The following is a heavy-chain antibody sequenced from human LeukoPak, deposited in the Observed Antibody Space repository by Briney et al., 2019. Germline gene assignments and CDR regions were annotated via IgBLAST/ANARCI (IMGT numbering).Heavy chain of an antibody. CDR2: INHSGST. D-gene: IGHD7-27*01. J-gene: IGHJ2*01. V-gene: IGHV4-34*01. CDR3: ARVPANWGSYFDL. CDR1: GGSFSGYY. Sequence: SETLSLTCAVYGGSFSGYYWSWIRQPPGKGLEWIGEINHSGSTNYNPSLKSRVTISVDPSKNQFSLKLSSVTAADTAVYYCARVPANWGSYFDLWGRGTLVTVSS.